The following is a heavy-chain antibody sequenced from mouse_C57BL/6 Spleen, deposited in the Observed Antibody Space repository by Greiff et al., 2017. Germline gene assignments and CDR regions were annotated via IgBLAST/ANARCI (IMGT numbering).Heavy chain of an antibody. D-gene: IGHD1-1*01. Sequence: VQLQQSGPGLVKPSQSLSLTCSVTGYSITSGYYWNWIRQFPGNKLEWMGYISYDGSNNYNPSLKNRISITRATSKNQFFLKLNSVTTEDTATYYCARARSGGFAYWGQGTLVTVSA. CDR3: ARARSGGFAY. V-gene: IGHV3-6*01. CDR1: GYSITSGYY. J-gene: IGHJ3*01. CDR2: ISYDGSN.